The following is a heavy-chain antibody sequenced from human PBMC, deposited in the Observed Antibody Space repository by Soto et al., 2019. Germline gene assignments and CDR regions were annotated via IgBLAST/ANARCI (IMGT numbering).Heavy chain of an antibody. Sequence: SETLSLTCTVSGASISSGYYWGWIRQPPGKGLEWIGSIYHSGSTYYNPSLKSRVTISVDTSKNQFSLKLSSVTAADTAVYYCARDLMVQNYYGMDVWGQGTTVTVSS. J-gene: IGHJ6*02. CDR2: IYHSGST. CDR1: GASISSGYY. D-gene: IGHD3-10*01. V-gene: IGHV4-38-2*02. CDR3: ARDLMVQNYYGMDV.